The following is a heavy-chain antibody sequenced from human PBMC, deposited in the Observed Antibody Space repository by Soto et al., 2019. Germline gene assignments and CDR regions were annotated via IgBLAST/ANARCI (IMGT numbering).Heavy chain of an antibody. V-gene: IGHV1-3*01. D-gene: IGHD6-6*01. CDR1: GYTFTSYA. CDR2: INAGNGNT. J-gene: IGHJ4*02. CDR3: ARVQGGSSGKKYFGY. Sequence: QVQLVQSGAAVKKPGASVKVSCKASGYTFTSYAMHWVRQAPGQSLEWMGWINAGNGNTKYSQKFQGRVTITRDTSASTAYMELSSLRSEDTAVYYCARVQGGSSGKKYFGYWGQGTLVTVSS.